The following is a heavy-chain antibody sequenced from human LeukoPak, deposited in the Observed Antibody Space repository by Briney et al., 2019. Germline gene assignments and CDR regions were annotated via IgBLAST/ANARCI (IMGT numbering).Heavy chain of an antibody. CDR2: INHSGST. V-gene: IGHV4-34*01. J-gene: IGHJ4*02. Sequence: PSETLSLTCAVSGGSFSGYYWSWIRQPPGKGLEWIGDINHSGSTNYNSSLKSRVTISVDTSKNQFSLNLSSVTAADTAVYYCARGLGRDFDCWGQGTLVTVSS. CDR3: ARGLGRDFDC. CDR1: GGSFSGYY. D-gene: IGHD7-27*01.